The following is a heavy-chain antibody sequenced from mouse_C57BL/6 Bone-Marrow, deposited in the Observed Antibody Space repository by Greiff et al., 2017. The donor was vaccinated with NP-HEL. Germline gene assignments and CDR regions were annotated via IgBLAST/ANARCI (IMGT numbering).Heavy chain of an antibody. CDR2: INPNNGGT. V-gene: IGHV1-26*01. CDR1: GYTFTDYY. J-gene: IGHJ2*01. CDR3: ARKGAWGYYYGSPFDY. D-gene: IGHD1-1*01. Sequence: EVQLQQSGPELVKPGASVKISCKASGYTFTDYYMNWVKQSHGKSLEWIGDINPNNGGTSYNQKFKGKATLTVDKSSSTAYMELRSLTSEDSAVYYCARKGAWGYYYGSPFDYWGQGTTLTVSS.